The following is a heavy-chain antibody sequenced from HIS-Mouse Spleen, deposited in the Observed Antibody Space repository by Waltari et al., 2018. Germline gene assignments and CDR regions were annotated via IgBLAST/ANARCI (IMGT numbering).Heavy chain of an antibody. Sequence: QVQLVQSGAEVKKPGASVKVSCKASGYTFTGYYMHWVRQAPGQGLEWMGWINPNSGGTNYAQKFQGRVTMTRDTSISTAYMELSRLRSDDTAVYYCARATRAVGSGGGDFDYWGQGTLVTVSS. J-gene: IGHJ4*02. CDR3: ARATRAVGSGGGDFDY. CDR1: GYTFTGYY. CDR2: INPNSGGT. D-gene: IGHD1-26*01. V-gene: IGHV1-2*02.